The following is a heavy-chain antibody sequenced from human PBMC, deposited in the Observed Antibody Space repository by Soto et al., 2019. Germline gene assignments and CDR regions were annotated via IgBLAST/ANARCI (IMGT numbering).Heavy chain of an antibody. CDR1: VYSFTSYA. Sequence: XSVKVSCEASVYSFTSYAMHWVRQAPGQSLEWMGWSNAGNGNTKYSQEFQGRVTITRDTSASTAYMELSSLRSEDMAVYYCARDWVEYSSSSTYYGMDVWRQGTTVTVSS. CDR3: ARDWVEYSSSSTYYGMDV. V-gene: IGHV1-3*02. D-gene: IGHD6-6*01. CDR2: SNAGNGNT. J-gene: IGHJ6*02.